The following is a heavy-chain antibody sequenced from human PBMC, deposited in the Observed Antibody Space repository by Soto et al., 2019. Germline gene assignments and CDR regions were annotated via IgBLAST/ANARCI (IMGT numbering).Heavy chain of an antibody. J-gene: IGHJ3*02. CDR3: ARGTTVTTYDAFDI. CDR1: GGTFSSYA. V-gene: IGHV1-69*13. D-gene: IGHD4-4*01. CDR2: IIPIFGTA. Sequence: GASVKVSCKASGGTFSSYAISWVRQAPGQGLEWMGGIIPIFGTANYAQKFQGRVTITADESTSTAYMELSSLRSEDTAVYYCARGTTVTTYDAFDIWGQGTMVTVS.